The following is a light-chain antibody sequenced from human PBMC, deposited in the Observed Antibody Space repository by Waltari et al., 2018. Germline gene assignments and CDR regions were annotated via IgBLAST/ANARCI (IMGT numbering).Light chain of an antibody. CDR3: CSYAGSYPYVI. J-gene: IGLJ2*01. CDR1: NTDVGAYNY. CDR2: DVS. Sequence: QSALTQPRSVSGSPGQSVTVSCAGTNTDVGAYNYVSWYQRHPGKAPKLIIYDVSQWPSGVPDRFSGSKSGNTAFLTISGLQSDDEADYYCCSYAGSYPYVIFGGGTKLTVL. V-gene: IGLV2-11*01.